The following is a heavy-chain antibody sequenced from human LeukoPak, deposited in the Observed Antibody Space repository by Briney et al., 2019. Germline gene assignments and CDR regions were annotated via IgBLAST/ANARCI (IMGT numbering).Heavy chain of an antibody. V-gene: IGHV5-51*01. CDR1: GYSFTSYW. D-gene: IGHD6-6*01. Sequence: GESLKISCKGSGYSFTSYWIGWVRQMPGKGLEWMGIIYPGDSDTRYSPSFQGQVTISADKSISTAYLQWSSLKASDTAMYYCARHDSSSSARLDAFDIWGQGTMATVSS. CDR3: ARHDSSSSARLDAFDI. J-gene: IGHJ3*02. CDR2: IYPGDSDT.